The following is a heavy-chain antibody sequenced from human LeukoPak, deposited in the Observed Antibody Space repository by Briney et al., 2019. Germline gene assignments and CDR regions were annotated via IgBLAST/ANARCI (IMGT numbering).Heavy chain of an antibody. Sequence: GASVKVSCKASGYTFTGYYMHWVRQAPGQGLEWMGWINPNSGGTNYAQKFQGRVTMTRDTSISTAYMELSRLRSDDTAVYYCARPPSRGYAVYGWWFDPWGQGTLVTVSS. CDR1: GYTFTGYY. J-gene: IGHJ5*02. CDR2: INPNSGGT. V-gene: IGHV1-2*02. D-gene: IGHD6-25*01. CDR3: ARPPSRGYAVYGWWFDP.